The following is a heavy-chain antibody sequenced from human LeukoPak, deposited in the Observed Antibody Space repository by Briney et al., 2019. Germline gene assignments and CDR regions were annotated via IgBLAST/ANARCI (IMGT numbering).Heavy chain of an antibody. CDR2: INPSGGST. V-gene: IGHV1-46*01. Sequence: WASVTVSFKASGYTFTSYYMHWVRQAPGQGLEWMGIINPSGGSTSYAQKFQGRVTMTRDMSTSTVYMELSSLRSEDTAVYYCATLTHLRFLEGPPNYYYYYMDVWGKGTTVTVSS. D-gene: IGHD3-3*01. J-gene: IGHJ6*03. CDR3: ATLTHLRFLEGPPNYYYYYMDV. CDR1: GYTFTSYY.